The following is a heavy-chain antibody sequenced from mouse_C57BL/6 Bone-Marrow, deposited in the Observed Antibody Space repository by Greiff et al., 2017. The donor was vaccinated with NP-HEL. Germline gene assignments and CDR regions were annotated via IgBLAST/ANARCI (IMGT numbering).Heavy chain of an antibody. D-gene: IGHD1-1*01. CDR3: AKGYYGWYFDV. J-gene: IGHJ1*03. CDR2: IYPGGGYT. CDR1: GYTFTNYW. Sequence: VQWVESGAELVRPGTSVKMSCKASGYTFTNYWIGWAKQRPGHGLEWIGDIYPGGGYTNYNEKFKGKSTLTADKSSSTAYMQFSSLTSEDSAIYYCAKGYYGWYFDVWDTGTTITVSS. V-gene: IGHV1-63*01.